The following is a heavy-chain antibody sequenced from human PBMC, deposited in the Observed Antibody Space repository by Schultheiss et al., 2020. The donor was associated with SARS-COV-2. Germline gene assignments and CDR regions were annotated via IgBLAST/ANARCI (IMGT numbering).Heavy chain of an antibody. CDR3: AKIKGYYYDSSGLWY. D-gene: IGHD3-22*01. CDR2: IYSGGST. Sequence: GGSLRLSCAASGFTVSSNYMSWVRQAPGKGLEWVSVIYSGGSTYYADSVKGRFTISRDNSKNTLYLQMNSLRAEDTAVYYCAKIKGYYYDSSGLWYWGQGTLVTVSS. V-gene: IGHV3-66*01. CDR1: GFTVSSNY. J-gene: IGHJ4*02.